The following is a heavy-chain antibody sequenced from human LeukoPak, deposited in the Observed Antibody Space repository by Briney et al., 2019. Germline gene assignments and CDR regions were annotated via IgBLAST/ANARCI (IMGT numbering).Heavy chain of an antibody. CDR2: IYYSGST. CDR3: AGGNYSGSYYGSYFYGMDV. J-gene: IGHJ6*02. Sequence: PGGSLRLSCAASGFTFSSYAMSWVRQPPGKGLEWVGSIYYSGSTYYNPSLKSRVTISVDTSMNQFSLKLSSVTAADTAVYYCAGGNYSGSYYGSYFYGMDVWGQGTTVTVSS. D-gene: IGHD1-26*01. V-gene: IGHV4-38-2*01. CDR1: GFTFSSYA.